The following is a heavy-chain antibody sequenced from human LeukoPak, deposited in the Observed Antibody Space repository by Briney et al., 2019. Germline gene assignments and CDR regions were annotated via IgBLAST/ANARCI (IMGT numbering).Heavy chain of an antibody. CDR2: INPNSGGT. J-gene: IGHJ4*02. D-gene: IGHD3-16*01. CDR3: TRVSGLGDY. V-gene: IGHV1-2*02. Sequence: GTSVNLSYKASGYTFTFHYIHLVRQSPGQGLECMGLINPNSGGTNYAEKFQGRGTMARDTSITIAYMELGRLRYDDTAVYYCTRVSGLGDYWGQGTLVTVSS. CDR1: GYTFTFHY.